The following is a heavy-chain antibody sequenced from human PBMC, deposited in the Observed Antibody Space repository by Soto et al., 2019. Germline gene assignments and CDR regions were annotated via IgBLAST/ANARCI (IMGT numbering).Heavy chain of an antibody. CDR1: GYTFTSYA. CDR2: INAGNGNT. CDR3: ARGLNVVVPETYSFDY. D-gene: IGHD2-2*01. J-gene: IGHJ4*02. V-gene: IGHV1-3*01. Sequence: ASVKVSCKASGYTFTSYAMHLVRQAPGQRLDWMGWINAGNGNTKYSQKFQGRVTITRDTSASTAYMELSSLRSEDTAVYYCARGLNVVVPETYSFDYWGQGTLVTVSS.